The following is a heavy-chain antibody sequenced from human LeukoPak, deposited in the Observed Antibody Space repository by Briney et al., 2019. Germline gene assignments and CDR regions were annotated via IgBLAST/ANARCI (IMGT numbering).Heavy chain of an antibody. CDR3: ARGRGPDYDYYYMDV. CDR2: IYTSGNT. J-gene: IGHJ6*03. V-gene: IGHV4-4*07. Sequence: SETLSLTCTVSGVSTNTYYWSWIRQPPGKGLEWIGRIYTSGNTKYNPSLKSRVTMSVDTSKNQFSLKLTSVTAADTAVYYCARGRGPDYDYYYMDVWGKGTTVTVSS. CDR1: GVSTNTYY.